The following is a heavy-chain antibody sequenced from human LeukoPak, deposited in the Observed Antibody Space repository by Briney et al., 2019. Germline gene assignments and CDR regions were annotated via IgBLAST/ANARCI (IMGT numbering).Heavy chain of an antibody. Sequence: PSETLSLTCTVSGGSISSYYWSWIRQPAGKGLEWIGRIYTSGSTNYNPSLKSRVTMSVDTSKNQFSLKLSSVTAADTAVYYCARVGAMVRGVIRPDWFDPWGQGTLVTVSS. CDR1: GGSISSYY. J-gene: IGHJ5*02. CDR2: IYTSGST. D-gene: IGHD3-10*01. V-gene: IGHV4-4*07. CDR3: ARVGAMVRGVIRPDWFDP.